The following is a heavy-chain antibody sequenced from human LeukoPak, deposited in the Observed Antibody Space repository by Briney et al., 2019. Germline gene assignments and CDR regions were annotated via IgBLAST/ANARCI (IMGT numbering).Heavy chain of an antibody. CDR3: ARGRNYDFWSGYYHFDY. CDR2: IYYSGST. D-gene: IGHD3-3*01. V-gene: IGHV4-59*01. J-gene: IGHJ4*02. Sequence: SETLSLTCTVSGGSISSYYWSWIRQPPGKGLEWIGYIYYSGSTNYNPSLKSRVTISVDTSKNQFSLKLSSVTAADTAVYYCARGRNYDFWSGYYHFDYWGQGTLVTVSS. CDR1: GGSISSYY.